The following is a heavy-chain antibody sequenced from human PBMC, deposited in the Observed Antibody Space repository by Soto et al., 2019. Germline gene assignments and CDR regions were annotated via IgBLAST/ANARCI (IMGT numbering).Heavy chain of an antibody. CDR1: GGSVSSGSHY. Sequence: PSETLSLTCTVSGGSVSSGSHYWSWIRQPPGKGLEWIGYIYYSGSTNYNPSLKSRVTISVDTSKNQFSLKLSSVTAADTAVYYCARDRTTVVTDSWGQGTMVTVSS. CDR3: ARDRTTVVTDS. V-gene: IGHV4-61*01. J-gene: IGHJ5*01. CDR2: IYYSGST. D-gene: IGHD4-17*01.